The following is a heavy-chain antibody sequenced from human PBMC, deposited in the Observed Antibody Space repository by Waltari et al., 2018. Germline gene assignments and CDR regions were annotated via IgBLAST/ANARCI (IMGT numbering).Heavy chain of an antibody. J-gene: IGHJ4*02. CDR1: GFAFSSCA. Sequence: QVQLVESGGGVVQPGRSLRLSCAASGFAFSSCAMHWVRQAPGKGLGWGAFRWSDGSYEYYADSVKGRFTVSRDNSKTALFVQMNSLRAEDTAVYYCARALGSGSSLIDFWGQGTLVTVSS. V-gene: IGHV3-33*01. CDR3: ARALGSGSSLIDF. D-gene: IGHD3-10*01. CDR2: RWSDGSYE.